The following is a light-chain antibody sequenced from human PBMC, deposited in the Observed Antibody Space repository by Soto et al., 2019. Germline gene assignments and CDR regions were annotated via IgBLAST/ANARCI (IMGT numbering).Light chain of an antibody. CDR2: GAS. J-gene: IGKJ2*01. CDR1: QSVSSSY. Sequence: EIVLTQSPGTLSLSTGERATLSCRASQSVSSSYLAWYQQKPGQAPRLLIYGASSRATGIPDRFSGSGSGTDFTLTISRLEPEDFAVYYCQQYGTSPYTVGQGTKLEIK. V-gene: IGKV3-20*01. CDR3: QQYGTSPYT.